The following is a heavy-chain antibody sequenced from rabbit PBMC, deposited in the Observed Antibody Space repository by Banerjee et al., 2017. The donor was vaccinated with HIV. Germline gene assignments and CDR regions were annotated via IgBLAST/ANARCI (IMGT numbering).Heavy chain of an antibody. J-gene: IGHJ4*01. D-gene: IGHD6-1*01. V-gene: IGHV1S40*01. CDR1: GFSFSSSYY. CDR2: IYAGSSGST. CDR3: ARGDDVAGYGYSL. Sequence: QSLEESGGDLVKPEGSLTLTCTASGFSFSSSYYMCWVRQAPGKGLEWIACIYAGSSGSTYYATWAKGRFTVSKTSSTTVTLQMTSLTVADTATCFCARGDDVAGYGYSLWGPGTLVTVS.